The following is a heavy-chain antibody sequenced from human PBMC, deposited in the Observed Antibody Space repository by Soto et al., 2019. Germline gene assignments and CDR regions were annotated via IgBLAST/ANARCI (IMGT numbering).Heavy chain of an antibody. CDR2: IYYSGST. CDR1: GGSISSGDYY. J-gene: IGHJ5*02. V-gene: IGHV4-30-4*01. Sequence: SETLSLTCTVSGGSISSGDYYWTWIRHPPGKGLEWIGYIYYSGSTYYNPSLKSRVTISVDTSKNQFSLRLSSVTAADTAVYYCARVYDYGGPPPRRWFDPWGQGTLVPVHS. D-gene: IGHD4-17*01. CDR3: ARVYDYGGPPPRRWFDP.